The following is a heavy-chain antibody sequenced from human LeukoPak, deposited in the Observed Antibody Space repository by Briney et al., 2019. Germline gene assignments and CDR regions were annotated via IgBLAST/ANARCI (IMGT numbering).Heavy chain of an antibody. CDR1: GGSISSYY. V-gene: IGHV4-59*01. Sequence: PSETLSLTCTVSGGSISSYYWSWIRQPPGKGLEWIGYIYYSGSTNYNPSLESRVTISVDTSKNQFSLKLSSVTAADTAVYYCARAYDSSGYYVDYWGQGTLVTVSS. D-gene: IGHD3-22*01. CDR3: ARAYDSSGYYVDY. J-gene: IGHJ4*02. CDR2: IYYSGST.